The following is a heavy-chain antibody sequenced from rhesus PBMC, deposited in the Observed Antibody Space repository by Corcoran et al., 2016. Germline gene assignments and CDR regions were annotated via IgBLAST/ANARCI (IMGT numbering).Heavy chain of an antibody. J-gene: IGHJ4*01. CDR2: NSYMGKTI. Sequence: EVRLVESGGGLVQPGGSLRLACAASGFTFSSYDMSWVRQAPGKGLEWVSYNSYMGKTIYYADTVECRFTISRDHAKNSLYLQMSSLRAEDTAVYYCTRGGYSYSPSSHFDYWGQGVLVTVSS. CDR1: GFTFSSYD. V-gene: IGHV3-136*01. D-gene: IGHD5-12*01. CDR3: TRGGYSYSPSSHFDY.